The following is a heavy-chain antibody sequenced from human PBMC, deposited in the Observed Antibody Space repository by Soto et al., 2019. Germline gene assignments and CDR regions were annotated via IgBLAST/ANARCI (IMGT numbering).Heavy chain of an antibody. CDR2: INAGNGNT. J-gene: IGHJ4*02. V-gene: IGHV1-3*01. CDR1: GYTFTSYA. Sequence: ASVKVSCEASGYTFTSYAMHWVRQAPGQRLEWMGWINAGNGNTKYSQKFQGRVTMTRDTSTSTVYMELSSLRSEDTAVYYCARGPVGGYYDSSGYLTNFDYWGQGTLVTVSS. D-gene: IGHD3-22*01. CDR3: ARGPVGGYYDSSGYLTNFDY.